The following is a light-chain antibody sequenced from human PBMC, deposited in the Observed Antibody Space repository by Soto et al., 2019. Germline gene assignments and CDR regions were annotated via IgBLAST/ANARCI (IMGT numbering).Light chain of an antibody. CDR1: SSDVGNYNL. Sequence: QSALTQPASVSGSRGLSITISCTGTSSDVGNYNLVSWYRHHPGKAPKLVIYEGSRRPSGVSNRFSGSKSGNTASLTISGLQAEDEADYYCCSYAGSSTFYVFGTGTNLTVL. J-gene: IGLJ1*01. CDR3: CSYAGSSTFYV. CDR2: EGS. V-gene: IGLV2-23*01.